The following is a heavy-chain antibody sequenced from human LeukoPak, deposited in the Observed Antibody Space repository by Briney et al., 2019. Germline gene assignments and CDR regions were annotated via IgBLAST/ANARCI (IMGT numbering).Heavy chain of an antibody. CDR3: AKDGKTRNWNYFQAKPVY. J-gene: IGHJ4*02. V-gene: IGHV3-23*01. CDR1: GFTFSTYA. D-gene: IGHD1-7*01. CDR2: ITGSGRDT. Sequence: GGSLRLSCAASGFTFSTYAMNWVRQAPGKRLEWVSSITGSGRDTYYAGSVKGRITISRDNSRNTLYLQMNSLRAEDTAIYYCAKDGKTRNWNYFQAKPVYWGQGTLVTVSS.